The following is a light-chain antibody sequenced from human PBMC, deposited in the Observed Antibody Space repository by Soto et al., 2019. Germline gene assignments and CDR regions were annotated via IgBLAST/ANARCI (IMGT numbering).Light chain of an antibody. CDR2: EVS. CDR3: SSYTSSSTYVV. J-gene: IGLJ2*01. Sequence: QSVLTQPASVSGSPGQSITISCTGTSSDVGGYNYVSWYQQHPGKAHKLMIYEVSNRPSGVSNRFSGSKSGNTASLTISGLQAEDEADYYCSSYTSSSTYVVFGGGTKLTVL. CDR1: SSDVGGYNY. V-gene: IGLV2-14*01.